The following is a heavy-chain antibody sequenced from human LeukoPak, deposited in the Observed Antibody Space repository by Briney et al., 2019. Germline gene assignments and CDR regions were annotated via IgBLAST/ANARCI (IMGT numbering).Heavy chain of an antibody. D-gene: IGHD1-1*01. CDR1: GYSISSGYY. Sequence: NPSETLSLTCTVSGYSISSGYYWGWIRQPPGKGLEWIGSIYHSGSTYYNPSLKSRVTISVDTSKNQFSLKLSSVTAADTAVYYCARENNWNDSYYYYMDVWGKGTTVTVSS. CDR3: ARENNWNDSYYYYMDV. CDR2: IYHSGST. V-gene: IGHV4-38-2*02. J-gene: IGHJ6*03.